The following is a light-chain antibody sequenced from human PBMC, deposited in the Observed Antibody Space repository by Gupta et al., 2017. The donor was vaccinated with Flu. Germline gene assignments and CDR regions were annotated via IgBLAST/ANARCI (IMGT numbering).Light chain of an antibody. CDR3: QQYNSNPPWT. Sequence: AIRMPQSPSSFSASTGDRVTITCRPSQGISSYLAWYQQKPGKAPKLLIYAASALQSGVPSRFSGSGSATAFTLTISCLQSQDFAAYYGQQYNSNPPWTFGQGTKVEIK. J-gene: IGKJ1*01. CDR2: AAS. CDR1: QGISSY. V-gene: IGKV1-8*01.